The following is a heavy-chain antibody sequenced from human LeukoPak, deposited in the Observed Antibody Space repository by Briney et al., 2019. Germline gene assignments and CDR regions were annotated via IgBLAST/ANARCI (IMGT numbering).Heavy chain of an antibody. CDR1: GNSISSGDNY. J-gene: IGHJ5*02. Sequence: SETLSLTCTVSGNSISSGDNYWSWIRQPAGKGLEWIGRIYTSGSTNYNPSLKSRVTISGDTSKNQFSLRLSSVTAADTAVYYCARVNFYTYGHFDPWGQGTLVTVSS. CDR3: ARVNFYTYGHFDP. D-gene: IGHD5-18*01. CDR2: IYTSGST. V-gene: IGHV4-61*02.